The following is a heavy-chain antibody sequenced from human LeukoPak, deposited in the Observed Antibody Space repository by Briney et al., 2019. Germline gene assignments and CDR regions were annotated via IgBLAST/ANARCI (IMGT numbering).Heavy chain of an antibody. CDR2: ISAYNGNT. D-gene: IGHD3-3*01. Sequence: ASVKVSCKASGYTFTSYGISWVRQAPGQGLEWMGWISAYNGNTSYAQKLQGRVTMTTDTSTSTAYMELRSLRSDDTAVYYCARAIFPSYDFWSGRAFDIWGQGTMVTVSS. V-gene: IGHV1-18*01. CDR1: GYTFTSYG. J-gene: IGHJ3*02. CDR3: ARAIFPSYDFWSGRAFDI.